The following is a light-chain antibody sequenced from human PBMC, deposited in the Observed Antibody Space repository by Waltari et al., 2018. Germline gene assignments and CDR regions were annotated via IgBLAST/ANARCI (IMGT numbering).Light chain of an antibody. CDR2: DAS. J-gene: IGKJ3*01. CDR3: QQRSNWPVT. V-gene: IGKV3-11*01. CDR1: QSVNRY. Sequence: EIVLTQSPATLSSSPGQRATLSCRASQSVNRYLAWYQQKPGQAPRLLIYDASNRATGIPARFSGSGSGTDFTLTISSLESEDFTVYYCQQRSNWPVTFGPGTRVDIK.